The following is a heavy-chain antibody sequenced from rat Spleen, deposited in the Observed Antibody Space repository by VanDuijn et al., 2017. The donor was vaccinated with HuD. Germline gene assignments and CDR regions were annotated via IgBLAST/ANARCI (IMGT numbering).Heavy chain of an antibody. D-gene: IGHD1-4*01. CDR2: ISYADTSGHSGT. J-gene: IGHJ2*01. Sequence: EVQVVESGGGMVQSKESLKISCAASGFTFSNAAMYWVRQAPTKGLEWVATISYADTSGHSGTYYRDSVKGRFTISRDNAKSTLRLQMDSLRSEDTATYYSARRHFGYTVYFDYWGQGVMVTVSA. CDR3: ARRHFGYTVYFDY. V-gene: IGHV5-29*01. CDR1: GFTFSNAA.